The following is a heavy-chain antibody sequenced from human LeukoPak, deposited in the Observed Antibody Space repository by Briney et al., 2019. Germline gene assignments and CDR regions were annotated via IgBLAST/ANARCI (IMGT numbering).Heavy chain of an antibody. V-gene: IGHV3-30*02. CDR3: AKDDGYYYYMDV. CDR2: IRYDGSNK. CDR1: GFTFSSYG. J-gene: IGHJ6*03. Sequence: GSLRLSCAASGFTFSSYGMHWVRQAPGKGLEWVAFIRYDGSNKYYADSVKGRFTISRDNSKNTLYLQMNSLRAEDTAVYYCAKDDGYYYYMDVWGKGTTVTVSS.